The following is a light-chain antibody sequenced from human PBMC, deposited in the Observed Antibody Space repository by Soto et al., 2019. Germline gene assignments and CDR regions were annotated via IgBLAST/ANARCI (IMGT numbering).Light chain of an antibody. CDR1: QSISSW. Sequence: DIQMTQSPSTLSASVGDRVTITCRASQSISSWLAWYQQKPGKAPKLLIYKASSLGSGVPSRFSGSGSGTEFTLPISSLQPDDFATYYCQQYNSSPWTFGQGTKVEIK. CDR3: QQYNSSPWT. CDR2: KAS. V-gene: IGKV1-5*03. J-gene: IGKJ1*01.